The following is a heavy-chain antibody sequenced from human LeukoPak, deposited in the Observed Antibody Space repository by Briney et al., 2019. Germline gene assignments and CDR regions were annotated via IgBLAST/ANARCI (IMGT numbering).Heavy chain of an antibody. V-gene: IGHV3-23*01. J-gene: IGHJ6*03. CDR1: GFTFSNYA. Sequence: GGSLRLSCAASGFTFSNYAMSWVRQAPGKGLEWVSAISGSGDSTYYADSVKGRFTISRDNSKTTLYLQMNSLRADDTPLYFCAKAAIAAAVTPYYYMDVWVKGTTVTVSS. CDR3: AKAAIAAAVTPYYYMDV. CDR2: ISGSGDST. D-gene: IGHD6-13*01.